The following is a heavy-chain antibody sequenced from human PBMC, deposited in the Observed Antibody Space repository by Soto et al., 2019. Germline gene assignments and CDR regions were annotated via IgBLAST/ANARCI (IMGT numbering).Heavy chain of an antibody. D-gene: IGHD5-12*01. CDR2: IYHGGNI. J-gene: IGHJ4*02. V-gene: IGHV4-4*02. CDR1: GGTINTTDW. Sequence: PSETHSLTYAVSGGTINTTDWWNWVRQPPGKGLEWIGEIYHGGNINYNPSLKSRVTISMDKSKNQISLNLFSVTAADTAVYYCARDHSYSGNWAFDYWGQGVLVTVS. CDR3: ARDHSYSGNWAFDY.